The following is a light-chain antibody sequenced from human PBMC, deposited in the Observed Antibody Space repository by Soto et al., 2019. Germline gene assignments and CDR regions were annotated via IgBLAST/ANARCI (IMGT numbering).Light chain of an antibody. V-gene: IGLV2-14*01. CDR1: SSDVGGYNY. J-gene: IGLJ1*01. Sequence: QSVLTKPASGYGSPGRRITISSTGTSSDVGGYNYVSWYQQHPGKAPKLMIYDVSNRPSGVSNRFSGSKSGNTASLTISGLQAEDEADYYCSSYTSSSKVFGTGTKVTVL. CDR2: DVS. CDR3: SSYTSSSKV.